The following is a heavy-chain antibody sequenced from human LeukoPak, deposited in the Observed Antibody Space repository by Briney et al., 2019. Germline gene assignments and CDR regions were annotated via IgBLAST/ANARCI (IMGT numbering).Heavy chain of an antibody. J-gene: IGHJ4*02. CDR1: GFTFSSYS. V-gene: IGHV3-21*01. D-gene: IGHD5-18*01. CDR2: ISSSSSYI. Sequence: GGSLRLSCAASGFTFSSYSMNWVRQAPGKGLEWVSSISSSSSYIYYADSVKGRFTISRDNAKNSLYLQMNSLRAEDTAVYYCARDGFPTVDTAMVYYFDYWGQGTLVTVSS. CDR3: ARDGFPTVDTAMVYYFDY.